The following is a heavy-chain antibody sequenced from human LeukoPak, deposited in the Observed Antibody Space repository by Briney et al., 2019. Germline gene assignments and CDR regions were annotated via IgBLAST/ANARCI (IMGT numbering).Heavy chain of an antibody. D-gene: IGHD5-18*01. CDR2: INGNATST. Sequence: PGGPLRLSCAASGFTFSGRWMYWVRQAPGKGLVLVSRINGNATSTTYGDSVKGRFTISRDNAKNTLYLHMNSLRGEDTAVYYCASGYTYGYYYLDFWGQGTLVTVSS. V-gene: IGHV3-74*01. CDR3: ASGYTYGYYYLDF. CDR1: GFTFSGRW. J-gene: IGHJ4*02.